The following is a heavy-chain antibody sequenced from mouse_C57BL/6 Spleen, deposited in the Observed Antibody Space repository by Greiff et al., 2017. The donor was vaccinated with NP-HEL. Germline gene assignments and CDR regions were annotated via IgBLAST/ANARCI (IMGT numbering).Heavy chain of an antibody. V-gene: IGHV1-53*01. D-gene: IGHD2-4*01. J-gene: IGHJ1*03. CDR1: GYTFTSYW. CDR2: INPSNGGT. Sequence: QVHVKQPGTELVKPGASVKLSCKASGYTFTSYWMHWVKQRPGQGLEWIGNINPSNGGTNYNEKFKSKATLTVDKSSSTAYMQLSSLTSEDSAVYYCARRPYDYDWYFDVWGTGTTVTVSS. CDR3: ARRPYDYDWYFDV.